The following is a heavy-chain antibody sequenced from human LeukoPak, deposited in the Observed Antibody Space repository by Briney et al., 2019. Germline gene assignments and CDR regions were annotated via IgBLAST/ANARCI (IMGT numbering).Heavy chain of an antibody. V-gene: IGHV3-23*01. CDR1: GFTFSSHA. CDR2: IRSSGGST. J-gene: IGHJ1*01. Sequence: PGGSLRLSCAASGFTFSSHAMSWVRQAPGKGLEWVSAIRSSGGSTYYADSVKGRFTISRDNSKNTLYLQMNSLRADDTAVFYCVSSTGAVSRYFQHWGQGTLVTVSS. CDR3: VSSTGAVSRYFQH. D-gene: IGHD2-2*01.